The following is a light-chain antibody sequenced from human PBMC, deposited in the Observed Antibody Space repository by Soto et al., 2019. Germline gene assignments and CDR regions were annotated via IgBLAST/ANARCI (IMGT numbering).Light chain of an antibody. V-gene: IGKV3-20*01. J-gene: IGKJ2*01. CDR1: QSVTNNY. CDR3: QQYSSLPHT. CDR2: GVS. Sequence: ESVXTQSPGXLSLSPGERATLXCRATQSVTNNYFAWYQQKPGQSPRLLIYGVSSRATDIPDRFSGSGSGTDFTLTISRLEPEDFVVYYCQQYSSLPHTFGQGTKLEVK.